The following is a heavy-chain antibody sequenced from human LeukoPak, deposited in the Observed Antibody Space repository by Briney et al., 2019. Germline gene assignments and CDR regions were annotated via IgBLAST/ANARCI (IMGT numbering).Heavy chain of an antibody. CDR2: INHSGST. J-gene: IGHJ4*02. V-gene: IGHV4-39*07. CDR3: ARREGVFDY. D-gene: IGHD3-10*01. Sequence: SETLSLTCTVSGGSISSSSYYWGWIRQPPGKGLEWIGEINHSGSTNYNPSLKSRVTILVDTSKNQFSLKLSSVTAADTAVYYCARREGVFDYWGQGTLVTVSS. CDR1: GGSISSSSYY.